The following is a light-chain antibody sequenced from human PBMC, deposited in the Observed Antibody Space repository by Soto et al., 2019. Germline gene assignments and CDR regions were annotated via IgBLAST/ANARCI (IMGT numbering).Light chain of an antibody. CDR3: QSYDSSLSGSEV. CDR2: VNT. V-gene: IGLV1-40*01. Sequence: QSVLTQPPSVSGAPGQRVTISCTGSSSKIGAVFFLHCYQHLPGTAPKLLIFVNTIRLSGFLDFFSGSKFGTSASLAITVLQAEDEADYYCQSYDSSLSGSEVFGTGTKVTVL. J-gene: IGLJ1*01. CDR1: SSKIGAVFF.